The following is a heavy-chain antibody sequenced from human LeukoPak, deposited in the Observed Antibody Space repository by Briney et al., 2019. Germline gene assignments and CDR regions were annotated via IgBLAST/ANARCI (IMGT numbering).Heavy chain of an antibody. V-gene: IGHV4-34*01. CDR2: IYYSGST. Sequence: SETLSLTCAVYGGSFSGYHWSWIRQPPGKGLEWIGSIYYSGSTYYNPSLKSRVTISVDTSKNQFSLKLSSVTAADTAVYYCARHSITMIVVNFDYWGQGTLVTVSS. D-gene: IGHD3-22*01. CDR1: GGSFSGYH. CDR3: ARHSITMIVVNFDY. J-gene: IGHJ4*02.